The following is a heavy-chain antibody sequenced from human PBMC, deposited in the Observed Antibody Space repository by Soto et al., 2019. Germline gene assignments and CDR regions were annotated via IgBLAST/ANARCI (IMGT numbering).Heavy chain of an antibody. J-gene: IGHJ6*03. V-gene: IGHV1-69*02. D-gene: IGHD5-12*01. CDR2: IIPILGIA. Sequence: SVKVSCKASGGTFSSYTISWVRQAPGQGLEWMGRIIPILGIANYAQKFQGRVTITADKSTSTAYMELSSLRSEDTAVYYCATEGRARGYSGYENSYYYYMDVWGKGTTVTVSS. CDR1: GGTFSSYT. CDR3: ATEGRARGYSGYENSYYYYMDV.